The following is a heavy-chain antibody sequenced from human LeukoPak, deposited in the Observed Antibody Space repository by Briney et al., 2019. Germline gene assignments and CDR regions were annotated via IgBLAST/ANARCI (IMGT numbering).Heavy chain of an antibody. CDR1: GYTFTSYD. CDR2: MNPNSGNT. D-gene: IGHD6-13*01. J-gene: IGHJ4*02. Sequence: ASVKVSCKASGYTFTSYDINWVRQATGQGLEWMGWMNPNSGNTGYAQEFQGRVTITRKTSISTAYMELSSLRSEDTAVYYCARELRVAAAGHFDYWGQGTLVTVSS. V-gene: IGHV1-8*01. CDR3: ARELRVAAAGHFDY.